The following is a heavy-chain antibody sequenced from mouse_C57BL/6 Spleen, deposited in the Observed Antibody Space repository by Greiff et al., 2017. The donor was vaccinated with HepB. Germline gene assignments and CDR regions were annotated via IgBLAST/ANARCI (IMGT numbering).Heavy chain of an antibody. D-gene: IGHD2-9*01. J-gene: IGHJ2*01. Sequence: EVQRVESGGGLVKPGGSLKLSCAASGFTFSSYTMSWVRQTPEKRLEWVATISGGGGNTYYPDSVKGRFTISRDNAKNTLYLQMSSLRSEDTALYYCARHLLWLRRGNFDYWGQGTTLTVSS. CDR3: ARHLLWLRRGNFDY. CDR2: ISGGGGNT. V-gene: IGHV5-9*01. CDR1: GFTFSSYT.